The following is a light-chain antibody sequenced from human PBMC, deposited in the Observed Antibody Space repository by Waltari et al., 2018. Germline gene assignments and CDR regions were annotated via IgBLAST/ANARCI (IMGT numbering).Light chain of an antibody. CDR3: LQYHYWPPWT. CDR1: QNVGTK. CDR2: DAF. J-gene: IGKJ1*01. Sequence: IEMTQSPATLSVSPGERATLSCRASQNVGTKLAWYQQKPGLAPRLLIDDAFTRAPGIPARCSGSGSGTEFTLTISSLQSEDLALYHCLQYHYWPPWTFGQGTKVEVK. V-gene: IGKV3-15*01.